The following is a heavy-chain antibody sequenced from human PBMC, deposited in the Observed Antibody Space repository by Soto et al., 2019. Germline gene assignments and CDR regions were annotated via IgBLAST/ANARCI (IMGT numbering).Heavy chain of an antibody. J-gene: IGHJ3*02. V-gene: IGHV3-21*01. CDR3: ARDMTTVTSDAFDI. CDR2: ISSSSSYI. CDR1: GFNFSSYS. Sequence: GGSQRLSCAAAGFNFSSYSMNWGRQGKGKGLEWVSSISSSSSYIYYADSVKGRFTISRDNAKNSLYLQMNSLRAEDTAVYYCARDMTTVTSDAFDIWGQGTMVTVSS. D-gene: IGHD4-17*01.